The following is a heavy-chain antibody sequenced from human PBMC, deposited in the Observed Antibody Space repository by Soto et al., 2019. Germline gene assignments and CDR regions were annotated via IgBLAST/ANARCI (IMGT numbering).Heavy chain of an antibody. CDR2: IYHNGRS. D-gene: IGHD2-15*01. CDR3: ARSQGVVPTHAFDP. V-gene: IGHV4-4*02. J-gene: IGHJ5*02. CDR1: GGSINSINW. Sequence: QVHLQESGPGLVKPSGTLSLTCGVSGGSINSINWWSWVRQTPGKGLGWIGEIYHNGRSNYNPSLKGRVTLSIDKSKNQFFLNLTTVTAADTAVYYCARSQGVVPTHAFDPWGQGTLVIVSS.